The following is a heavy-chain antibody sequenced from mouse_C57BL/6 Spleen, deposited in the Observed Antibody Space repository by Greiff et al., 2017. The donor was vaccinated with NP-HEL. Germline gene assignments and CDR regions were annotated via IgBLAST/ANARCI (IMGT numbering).Heavy chain of an antibody. CDR1: GYTFTDYE. CDR3: TRHALYAMDY. Sequence: VQGVESGAELVRPGASVTLSCKASGYTFTDYEMHWVKQTPVHGLEWIGAIDPETGGTAYNQKFKGKAILTADKSSSTAYMELRSLTSEDSAVFYCTRHALYAMDYWGQGTSVTVSS. CDR2: IDPETGGT. J-gene: IGHJ4*01. V-gene: IGHV1-15*01.